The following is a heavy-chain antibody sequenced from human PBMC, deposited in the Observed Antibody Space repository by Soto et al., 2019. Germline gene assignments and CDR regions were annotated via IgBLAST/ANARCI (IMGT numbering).Heavy chain of an antibody. CDR2: IWYDGSNK. Sequence: PGGSLRLSCAASGFTFSSYGMHWVRQAPGKGLEWVAVIWYDGSNKYYADSVKGRFTISRDNSKNTLYLQMNSLRAEDTAVYYCARPGTLGYSGYDDFDFDYRGQATLVTVSS. CDR3: ARPGTLGYSGYDDFDFDY. V-gene: IGHV3-33*01. D-gene: IGHD5-12*01. CDR1: GFTFSSYG. J-gene: IGHJ4*02.